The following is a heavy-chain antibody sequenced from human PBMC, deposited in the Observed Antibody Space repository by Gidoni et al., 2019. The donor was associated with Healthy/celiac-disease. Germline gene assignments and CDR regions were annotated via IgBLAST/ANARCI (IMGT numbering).Heavy chain of an antibody. V-gene: IGHV3-7*01. CDR1: GFTFSSYW. CDR3: ARDGPLWAPQQLATFDY. CDR2: IKQDGSEK. J-gene: IGHJ4*02. D-gene: IGHD6-13*01. Sequence: EVQLVESGGGLVQPGGSLRLSCAASGFTFSSYWMSWVRQAPGKGLEWVANIKQDGSEKYYVDSVKGRFTISRDNAKNSLYLQMNSLRAEDTAVYYCARDGPLWAPQQLATFDYWGQGTLVTVSS.